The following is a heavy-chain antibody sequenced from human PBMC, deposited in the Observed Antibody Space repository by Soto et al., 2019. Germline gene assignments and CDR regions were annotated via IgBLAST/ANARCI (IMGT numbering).Heavy chain of an antibody. V-gene: IGHV1-69*13. CDR3: ARGGPSAKTGGLGYYYYGMDV. Sequence: SVKVSCKASGGTFSSYAISWVRQAPGQGLEWMGGIIPIFGTANYAQKFQGRVTITADESTSTAYSKLSSLRSDDTDVYYSARGGPSAKTGGLGYYYYGMDVWGQGTTVTVSS. CDR2: IIPIFGTA. J-gene: IGHJ6*02. CDR1: GGTFSSYA. D-gene: IGHD3-16*01.